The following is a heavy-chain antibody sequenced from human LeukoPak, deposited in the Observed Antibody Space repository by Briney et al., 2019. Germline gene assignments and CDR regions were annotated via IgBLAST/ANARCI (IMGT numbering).Heavy chain of an antibody. Sequence: GGSLRLSCAVSKFSFSNNWMSWVRQVPGKGLECVAKINPDGTDKYYVDSVRGRFTISRDNAKNSLYLQMNSLRAEDTAVYYCASEGYDSSGPYAFDYWGQGTLVTVSS. D-gene: IGHD3-22*01. V-gene: IGHV3-7*01. CDR3: ASEGYDSSGPYAFDY. CDR1: KFSFSNNW. J-gene: IGHJ4*02. CDR2: INPDGTDK.